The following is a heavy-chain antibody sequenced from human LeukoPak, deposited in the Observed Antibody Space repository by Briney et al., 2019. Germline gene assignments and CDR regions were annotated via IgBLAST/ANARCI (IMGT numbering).Heavy chain of an antibody. D-gene: IGHD3/OR15-3a*01. Sequence: GGSLRLSCAASGFTFSSYAMHWVRQAPGKGLEWVAVISYDGSNKYYADSVKGRFTISRDNSKNTLYLQMNSLRAEDTAVYYCARDLDSSHFDYWGQGTLVTVSS. V-gene: IGHV3-30-3*01. CDR2: ISYDGSNK. J-gene: IGHJ4*02. CDR3: ARDLDSSHFDY. CDR1: GFTFSSYA.